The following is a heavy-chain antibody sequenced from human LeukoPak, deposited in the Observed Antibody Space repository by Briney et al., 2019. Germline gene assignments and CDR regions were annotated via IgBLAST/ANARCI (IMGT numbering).Heavy chain of an antibody. CDR3: ARAPDIVVVFDY. Sequence: SETLSLTCTVSGGSISSSSYYWGWIRQPPGKGLEWIGSIYYSGSTYYNPSLKSRVTISVDTSKNQFSLKLSSVTAADTAVYYCARAPDIVVVFDYWGQGTLVTVSS. D-gene: IGHD2-2*01. CDR1: GGSISSSSYY. V-gene: IGHV4-39*01. CDR2: IYYSGST. J-gene: IGHJ4*02.